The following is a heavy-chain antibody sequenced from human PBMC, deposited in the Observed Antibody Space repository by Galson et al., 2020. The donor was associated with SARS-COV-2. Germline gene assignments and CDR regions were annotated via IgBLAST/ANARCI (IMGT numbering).Heavy chain of an antibody. Sequence: SETLSLTCAVYGGSFSGYYWSWIRQPPGKGLEWIGEINHRGSTNYNPSPKSRVPISVDTSKNQFSLKLSSVTAADTAVYYCVRGPTVTTFYYYYYGMDVWGQGTTVTVSS. CDR3: VRGPTVTTFYYYYYGMDV. CDR1: GGSFSGYY. D-gene: IGHD4-4*01. V-gene: IGHV4-34*01. J-gene: IGHJ6*02. CDR2: INHRGST.